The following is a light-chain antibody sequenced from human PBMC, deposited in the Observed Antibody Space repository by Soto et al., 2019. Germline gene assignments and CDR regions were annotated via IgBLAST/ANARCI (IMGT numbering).Light chain of an antibody. J-gene: IGKJ3*01. CDR2: AAS. CDR3: QQADSFPFT. CDR1: QDIGSW. Sequence: DIQMTQSPSAVSASVGDRVTITCRASQDIGSWLAWYQHKPGKAPKLLIYAASSLQSGVPSRFSGSGSGTDFTLTISSLQSEDFATYYCQQADSFPFTFGPGTKVDIK. V-gene: IGKV1-12*01.